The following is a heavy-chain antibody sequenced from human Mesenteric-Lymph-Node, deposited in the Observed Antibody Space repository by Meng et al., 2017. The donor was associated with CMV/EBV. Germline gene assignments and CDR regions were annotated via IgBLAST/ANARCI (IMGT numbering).Heavy chain of an antibody. CDR3: AREGTVTHCSSTSCSIDY. CDR1: GGSMSSYY. Sequence: SETLSLTCTVSGGSMSSYYWTWIRQPPGKGPEWIGYIYYSGATSYNPSLKSRVTISADTSKNQFSLNLKSVTAADTAVYYCAREGTVTHCSSTSCSIDYWGQGTLVTVSS. J-gene: IGHJ4*02. CDR2: IYYSGAT. D-gene: IGHD2-2*01. V-gene: IGHV4-59*01.